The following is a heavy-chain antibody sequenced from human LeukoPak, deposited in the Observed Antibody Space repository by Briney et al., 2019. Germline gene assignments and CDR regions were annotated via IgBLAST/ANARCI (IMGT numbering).Heavy chain of an antibody. CDR2: IWYDGSNK. CDR1: GFTFSSYG. D-gene: IGHD2-2*02. CDR3: ARESGCSSTSCYTLPSYYYYGMDV. V-gene: IGHV3-33*01. Sequence: PGGSLRLSCAASGFTFSSYGMHWVRQAPGKGLEWVAGIWYDGSNKYYADSVKGRFTISRDNSKNTLYLQMNSLRAEDTAVYYCARESGCSSTSCYTLPSYYYYGMDVWGQGTTVTVSS. J-gene: IGHJ6*02.